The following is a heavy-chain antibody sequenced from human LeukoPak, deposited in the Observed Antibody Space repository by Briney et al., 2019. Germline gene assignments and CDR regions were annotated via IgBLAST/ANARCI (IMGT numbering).Heavy chain of an antibody. Sequence: ASVKVSCKASVGTFSSYAISWVRQAPGQGLEWMVRIIPILGIANYAQKFQGRVTITADKSTSTAYMELSSLRSEDTAVYYCARSASITMVRGPDYYYGMDVWGQGTTVTVSS. D-gene: IGHD3-10*01. CDR3: ARSASITMVRGPDYYYGMDV. CDR1: VGTFSSYA. J-gene: IGHJ6*02. V-gene: IGHV1-69*04. CDR2: IIPILGIA.